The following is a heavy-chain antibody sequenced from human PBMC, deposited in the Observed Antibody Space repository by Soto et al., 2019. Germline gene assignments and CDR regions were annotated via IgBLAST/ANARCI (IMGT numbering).Heavy chain of an antibody. D-gene: IGHD1-1*01. J-gene: IGHJ6*02. CDR2: IYPGDSDT. V-gene: IGHV5-51*01. CDR3: ARDLRVRYYYYGVDV. CDR1: GYSFTSYW. Sequence: PGESLKISCKGSGYSFTSYWIGWVRQMPGKGLEWMGIIYPGDSDTRYSPSFQGQVTISADKSISTAYLQWSSLKASDTAMYYCARDLRVRYYYYGVDVWGQGTTVTVSS.